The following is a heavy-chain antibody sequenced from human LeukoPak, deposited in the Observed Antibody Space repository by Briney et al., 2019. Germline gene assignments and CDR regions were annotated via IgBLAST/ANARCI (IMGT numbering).Heavy chain of an antibody. V-gene: IGHV3-33*06. D-gene: IGHD4-11*01. CDR1: GFTFSNYG. CDR2: IWNDGSNR. J-gene: IGHJ4*02. CDR3: AKDAQRGFDYSNSLEY. Sequence: GMSLRLSCVASGFTFSNYGMHSVSQAPGKGLEWVAVIWNDGSNRYYADSVEGRFTISRDNSKNTVYLQMNSLRAADTSVYYCAKDAQRGFDYSNSLEYWGQGTLVTVSS.